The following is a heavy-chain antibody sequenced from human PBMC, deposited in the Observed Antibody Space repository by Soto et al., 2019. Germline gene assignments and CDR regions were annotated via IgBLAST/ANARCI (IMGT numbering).Heavy chain of an antibody. J-gene: IGHJ5*02. CDR1: GFTFDDYA. D-gene: IGHD5-12*01. Sequence: PGGSLRLSCAASGFTFDDYAMHWVRQAPGKGLEWVSGISWNSGSIGYADSVKGRFTISRDNAKNSLYLQMNSLRAEDTALYYCAKGGGYGGAALNWFDPWGQGTRVTVSS. CDR3: AKGGGYGGAALNWFDP. V-gene: IGHV3-9*01. CDR2: ISWNSGSI.